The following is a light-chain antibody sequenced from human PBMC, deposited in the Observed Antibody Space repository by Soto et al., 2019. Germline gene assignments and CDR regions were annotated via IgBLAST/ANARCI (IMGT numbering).Light chain of an antibody. J-gene: IGLJ1*01. CDR3: SSYTSSSTGV. CDR1: SSDFGGYNY. V-gene: IGLV2-14*01. CDR2: EVS. Sequence: QSVLTQPASVSGSPGQSITISCTGTSSDFGGYNYVSWYQQHPGKAPKLMIYEVSNRPSGVSNRFSGSKSGNTASLTISGLQAEDEADYYCSSYTSSSTGVFGTGTKVTVL.